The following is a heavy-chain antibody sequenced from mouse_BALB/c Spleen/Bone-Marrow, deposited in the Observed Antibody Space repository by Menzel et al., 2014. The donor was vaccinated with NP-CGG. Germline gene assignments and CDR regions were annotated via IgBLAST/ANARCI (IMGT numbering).Heavy chain of an antibody. J-gene: IGHJ2*02. CDR1: GYSFTGYF. CDR3: ARGDYRFDEGYFDC. D-gene: IGHD2-14*01. V-gene: IGHV1-20*02. CDR2: INPYNGDT. Sequence: VQLQQSGPELVKPGASVKISCKASGYSFTGYFMNWVMQSHGKSLEWIGRINPYNGDTFYNQKFKGKAILTVDKSPSTAHMELRSLASEDSAVYYCARGDYRFDEGYFDCWGQGTSLTVSS.